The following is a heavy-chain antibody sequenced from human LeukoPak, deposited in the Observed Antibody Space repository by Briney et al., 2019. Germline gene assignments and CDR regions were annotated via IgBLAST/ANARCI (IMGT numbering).Heavy chain of an antibody. J-gene: IGHJ3*02. CDR2: IWYDGSNK. Sequence: GGSLRLSCAASGFTFSSYGMHWVRQAPGKGLEWVAVIWYDGSNKYYADSVKGRFTISRDNSKNTLYLQMNSPRAEDTAVYYCAREGYLWLVQEDAFDIWGQGTMVTVSS. D-gene: IGHD6-19*01. V-gene: IGHV3-33*01. CDR3: AREGYLWLVQEDAFDI. CDR1: GFTFSSYG.